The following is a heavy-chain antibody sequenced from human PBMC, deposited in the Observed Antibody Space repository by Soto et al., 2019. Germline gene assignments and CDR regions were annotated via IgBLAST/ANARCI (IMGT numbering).Heavy chain of an antibody. CDR3: AKDQSSGWLRSYYYYGMDV. D-gene: IGHD6-19*01. J-gene: IGHJ6*02. Sequence: PGGSLRLSCAASGFTFSSYGMHWVRQAPGKGLEWVAVISYDGSNKYYADSVKGRFTISRDNSKNTLYLQMNSLRAEDTAVYYCAKDQSSGWLRSYYYYGMDVWGQGTTVTVSS. CDR1: GFTFSSYG. CDR2: ISYDGSNK. V-gene: IGHV3-30*18.